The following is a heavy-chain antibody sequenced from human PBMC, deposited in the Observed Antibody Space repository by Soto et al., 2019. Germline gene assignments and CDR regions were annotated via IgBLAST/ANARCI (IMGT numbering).Heavy chain of an antibody. CDR1: GYTLTELS. J-gene: IGHJ5*02. D-gene: IGHD3-10*01. Sequence: ASVKVSCKVSGYTLTELSMHCVLQSPLKGLEWMGGFDPEDGETIYAQKFQGRVTMTEDTSTDTAYMELSSLRSEDTAVYYCAIRSGSYYNWFDPWGQGTLVTVSS. CDR2: FDPEDGET. CDR3: AIRSGSYYNWFDP. V-gene: IGHV1-24*01.